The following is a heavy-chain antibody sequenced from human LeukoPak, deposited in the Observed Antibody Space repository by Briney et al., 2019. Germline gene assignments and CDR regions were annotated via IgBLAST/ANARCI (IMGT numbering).Heavy chain of an antibody. CDR3: ARGCGDKYYYYMDV. J-gene: IGHJ6*03. CDR2: ISVDNGNT. Sequence: ASVKVSCKASGYTFSSYGISWVRQAPGQGLEWMGWISVDNGNTNYAQNLEGRVTMTTDTSTRTAYVELRSLRSDDTAVYYCARGCGDKYYYYMDVWGKGTTVTVSS. CDR1: GYTFSSYG. V-gene: IGHV1-18*01. D-gene: IGHD2-21*01.